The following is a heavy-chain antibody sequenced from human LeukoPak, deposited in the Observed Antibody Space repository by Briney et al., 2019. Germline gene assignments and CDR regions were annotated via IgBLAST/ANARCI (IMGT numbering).Heavy chain of an antibody. CDR2: IYPGDSDT. V-gene: IGHV5-51*01. J-gene: IGHJ3*02. CDR1: GSTFTSYW. CDR3: ASTSFPDAFDI. D-gene: IGHD2/OR15-2a*01. Sequence: GASLQISCQGSGSTFTSYWIGCVRQLQGKGLEWMGTIYPGDSDTRYSASFQGQVNISADKSISTAYLQWSSLKASDTGMYYCASTSFPDAFDIWGQGTMVTVSS.